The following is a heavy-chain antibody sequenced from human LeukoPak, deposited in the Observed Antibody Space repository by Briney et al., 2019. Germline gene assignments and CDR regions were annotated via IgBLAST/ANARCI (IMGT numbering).Heavy chain of an antibody. J-gene: IGHJ4*02. V-gene: IGHV4-31*03. CDR3: ARTGSYGLPRDY. D-gene: IGHD5-18*01. CDR2: IYYSGST. CDR1: GGSISSGGYY. Sequence: SQTLSLTCTVSGGSISSGGYYWSWIRQHPGKGLEWIGYIYYSGSTYYNPSLKSRVTISVGTSKNQFSLKLSSVTAADTAVYYCARTGSYGLPRDYWGQGTLVTASS.